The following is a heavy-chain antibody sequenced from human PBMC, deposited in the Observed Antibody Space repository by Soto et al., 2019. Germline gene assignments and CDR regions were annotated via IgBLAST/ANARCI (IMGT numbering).Heavy chain of an antibody. Sequence: EVQLVESGGGLVQPGGSLRLSCAASGFTFSNAWMNWVRQAPGKGLEWVGRIKSKTDGGTTDYAAPVKGRFTISRDDSKNTLYLQMNRLKTEDTAVYYCTTDMVDFWSGYQDDYWGQGTLVTVSS. CDR1: GFTFSNAW. J-gene: IGHJ4*02. V-gene: IGHV3-15*07. CDR2: IKSKTDGGTT. CDR3: TTDMVDFWSGYQDDY. D-gene: IGHD3-3*01.